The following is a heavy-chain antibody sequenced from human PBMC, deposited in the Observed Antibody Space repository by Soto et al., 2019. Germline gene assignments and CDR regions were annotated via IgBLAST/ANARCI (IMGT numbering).Heavy chain of an antibody. D-gene: IGHD3-22*01. CDR1: SGSISSDYYY. CDR3: ARNTITMIEVLSSLDGFDI. CDR2: IHYSGST. V-gene: IGHV4-39*01. J-gene: IGHJ3*02. Sequence: QLQLQESGPGLVKPSETLSLSCTVSSGSISSDYYYWGWIRQPPGKGLEWIGSIHYSGSTHYNPSLKSRVTISVDTSKNQFSLKLNSVTAADTAVYYCARNTITMIEVLSSLDGFDIWGQGTMVTVSS.